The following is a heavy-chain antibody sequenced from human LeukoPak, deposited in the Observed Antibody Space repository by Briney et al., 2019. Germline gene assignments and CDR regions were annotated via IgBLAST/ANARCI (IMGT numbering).Heavy chain of an antibody. CDR2: IKQDGSEK. Sequence: GGSWRLSCAASGFTFGGFWMTWVRQTPGKGLEWVANIKQDGSEKYYVDSVKGRFTISRDNAKNSLSLQMNGLRVEDTAVYYCARAGSFWHYVYWGQGTLVTVSS. J-gene: IGHJ4*02. V-gene: IGHV3-7*01. D-gene: IGHD1-7*01. CDR3: ARAGSFWHYVY. CDR1: GFTFGGFW.